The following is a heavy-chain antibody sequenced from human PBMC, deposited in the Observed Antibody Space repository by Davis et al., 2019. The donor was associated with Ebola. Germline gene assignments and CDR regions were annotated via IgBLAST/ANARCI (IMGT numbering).Heavy chain of an antibody. CDR1: GFTFSSYS. V-gene: IGHV3-21*01. D-gene: IGHD2-2*01. CDR2: ISSSSSYI. CDR3: AREGGGPAARAYNYFDY. Sequence: GESLKISCAASGFTFSSYSMNWVRQAPGKGLEWVSSISSSSSYIYYADSVKGRFTISRDNAKNSLYLQMNSLRAEDTAVYYCAREGGGPAARAYNYFDYWGQGTLVTVSS. J-gene: IGHJ4*02.